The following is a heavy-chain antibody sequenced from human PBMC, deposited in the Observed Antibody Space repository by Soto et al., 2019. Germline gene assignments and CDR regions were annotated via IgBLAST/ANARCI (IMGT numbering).Heavy chain of an antibody. V-gene: IGHV1-8*01. CDR3: ARGRFRRTWLDP. J-gene: IGHJ5*02. Sequence: QVQLVQSGAEVKKPGASVKVSCKASGYTFSDYDINWVRQAAGQGLEWMGWMNPYSGNTGYAQKFQGRVIMTIDTSITTAYLELSSLTFEDTAIYYCARGRFRRTWLDPWGQGTLVTVSS. CDR2: MNPYSGNT. CDR1: GYTFSDYD. D-gene: IGHD3-16*01.